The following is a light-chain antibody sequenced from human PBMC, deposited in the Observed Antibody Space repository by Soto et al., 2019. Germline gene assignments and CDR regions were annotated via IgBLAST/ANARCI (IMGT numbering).Light chain of an antibody. J-gene: IGKJ1*01. CDR2: GAS. Sequence: EIVLTQSPGTLSLSPGERATLSCRASQSVSSSFLAWYQQKPGQAPRLLIYGASSRAAGIPDRFSGSGSGTEFTLTISSLEPEDFAVYYCQQYSNWPWTFGQGTKVEIK. CDR3: QQYSNWPWT. CDR1: QSVSSSF. V-gene: IGKV3-20*01.